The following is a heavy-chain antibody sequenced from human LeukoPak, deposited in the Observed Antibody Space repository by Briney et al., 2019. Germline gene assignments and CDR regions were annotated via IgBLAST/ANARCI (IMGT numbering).Heavy chain of an antibody. Sequence: GGSLRLSCAASGFTFGDYAMHWVRQAPGKGLEWVSLISGDGGSTYYADSVKGRFTISRDNSKNSLYLQMNSLRTEDTALYYCAKDTHPLRYFVWLSQEYWGQGTLVTASS. CDR3: AKDTHPLRYFVWLSQEY. CDR2: ISGDGGST. J-gene: IGHJ4*02. CDR1: GFTFGDYA. V-gene: IGHV3-43*02. D-gene: IGHD3-9*01.